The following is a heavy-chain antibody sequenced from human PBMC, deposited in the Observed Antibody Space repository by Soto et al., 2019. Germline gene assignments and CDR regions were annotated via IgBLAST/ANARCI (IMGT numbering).Heavy chain of an antibody. J-gene: IGHJ5*02. D-gene: IGHD3-10*01. CDR2: INPSGGST. Sequence: ASVKVSCKASGYTFTSYYMHWVRQAPGQGLEWMGIINPSGGSTSYAQKFQGRVTMTRDTSTSTVYMELSSLRSEDTAVYYCAREPKKSITMVRGPRHNWFDPWGQGTLVTVSS. CDR3: AREPKKSITMVRGPRHNWFDP. CDR1: GYTFTSYY. V-gene: IGHV1-46*03.